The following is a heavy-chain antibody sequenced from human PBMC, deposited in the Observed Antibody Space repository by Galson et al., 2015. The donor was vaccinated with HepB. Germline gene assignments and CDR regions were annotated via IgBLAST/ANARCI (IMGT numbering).Heavy chain of an antibody. Sequence: SLRLSCAASGFTFSSYGMHWVRQAPGKGLEWVAVISYDGSNKYYADSVKGRFTISRDNSKNTLYLQMNSLRAEDTAVYYCAKNSHGDYVFDPWGQGTLVTVSS. J-gene: IGHJ5*02. V-gene: IGHV3-30*18. D-gene: IGHD4-17*01. CDR3: AKNSHGDYVFDP. CDR1: GFTFSSYG. CDR2: ISYDGSNK.